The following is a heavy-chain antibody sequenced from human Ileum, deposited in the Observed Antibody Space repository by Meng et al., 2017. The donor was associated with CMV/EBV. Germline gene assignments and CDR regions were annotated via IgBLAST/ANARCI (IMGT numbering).Heavy chain of an antibody. CDR2: ISGYNSNT. J-gene: IGHJ4*01. Sequence: QVQSVPSGGEVNKPGALVKVSCKASGYTFTDYAITWGRQAPGQGLEWMGWISGYNSNTKYAQKFQGRVTMTTDTSTTTVYMELRNLRYDDTAVYYCARDGYYPSRVFDYWGLGTLVTVSS. CDR1: GYTFTDYA. D-gene: IGHD2-2*03. V-gene: IGHV1-18*01. CDR3: ARDGYYPSRVFDY.